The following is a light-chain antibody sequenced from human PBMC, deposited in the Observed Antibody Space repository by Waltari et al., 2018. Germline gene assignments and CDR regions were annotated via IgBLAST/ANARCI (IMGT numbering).Light chain of an antibody. Sequence: DIVMTQSPDSLAVSLGERDTINCKSSQTLLYSSNNKNYLAWYQQKPGQPPKLLIYWASARESGVPDRFSGSGSGTDFTLTISSLQAEDVAVYYCQQYYSTPPTFGKGHDWRL. J-gene: IGKJ5*01. V-gene: IGKV4-1*01. CDR2: WAS. CDR3: QQYYSTPPT. CDR1: QTLLYSSNNKNY.